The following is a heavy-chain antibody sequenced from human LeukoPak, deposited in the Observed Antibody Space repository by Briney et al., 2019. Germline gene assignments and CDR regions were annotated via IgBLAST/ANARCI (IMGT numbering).Heavy chain of an antibody. D-gene: IGHD1-26*01. J-gene: IGHJ5*02. Sequence: PSETLSLTCTVSGGSISSSSYYWGWIRQPPGKGLEWIGSIYYSGSTYYNPSLKSRVTISVDTSKNQFSLKLSSVTAADTAVYYCARGFWDQAYSYLKKRGVWFDPWGQGTLVTVSS. CDR2: IYYSGST. V-gene: IGHV4-39*01. CDR3: ARGFWDQAYSYLKKRGVWFDP. CDR1: GGSISSSSYY.